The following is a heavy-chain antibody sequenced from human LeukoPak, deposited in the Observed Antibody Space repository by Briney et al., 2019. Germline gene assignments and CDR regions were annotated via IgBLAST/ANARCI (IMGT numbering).Heavy chain of an antibody. V-gene: IGHV4-34*01. Sequence: SETLSLTCAVYGGSFSGYYWRWIRHPPGEGLEWIGDIKHSGSTNYNPSLKSRVTISVDTSKNQFSLKLSSVTAADTAVYYCASPLGGYYYYYYGMDVWGQGTTVTVSS. CDR3: ASPLGGYYYYYYGMDV. CDR1: GGSFSGYY. J-gene: IGHJ6*02. CDR2: IKHSGST. D-gene: IGHD3-16*01.